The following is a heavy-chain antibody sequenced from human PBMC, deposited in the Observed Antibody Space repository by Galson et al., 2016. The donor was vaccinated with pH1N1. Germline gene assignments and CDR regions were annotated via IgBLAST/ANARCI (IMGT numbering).Heavy chain of an antibody. V-gene: IGHV3-9*01. Sequence: SLRLSCAASGFTFDDYAMHWVRQAPGKGLEWVSGISWNSGSIGYADSVKGRFTISRDNAKNTLYLQMNSLRAEDTAVYFCARVRYHYGMDVWGQGTRSPSP. CDR1: GFTFDDYA. CDR3: ARVRYHYGMDV. CDR2: ISWNSGSI. J-gene: IGHJ6*02.